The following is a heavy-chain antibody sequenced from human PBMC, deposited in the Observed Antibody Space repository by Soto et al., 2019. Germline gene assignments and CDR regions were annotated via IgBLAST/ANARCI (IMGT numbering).Heavy chain of an antibody. D-gene: IGHD6-19*01. CDR1: GDSVSSNTAA. J-gene: IGHJ4*02. V-gene: IGHV6-1*01. CDR3: PRRVAGRGFDL. Sequence: SQTLSLTCAISGDSVSSNTAAWNWIRSSPSRGLEWLGRTYYRSNWRHDYAVSVKSRITVNPDTYKNHFSLQLNSVTPDDTAVYYCPRRVAGRGFDLWGQRILFTVSS. CDR2: TYYRSNWRH.